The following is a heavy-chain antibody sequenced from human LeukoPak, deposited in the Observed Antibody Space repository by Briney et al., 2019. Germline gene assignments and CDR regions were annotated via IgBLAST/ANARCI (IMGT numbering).Heavy chain of an antibody. CDR1: VGSISSYY. CDR3: ARLPSRGRFDP. D-gene: IGHD5-12*01. V-gene: IGHV4-59*01. Sequence: SETLSLTCTVSVGSISSYYWSWIRQPPGKGREGIGYIYYSGSTNYNPSLKSRVTISVDTSKNQSSLKLSSVTAADTAVYYCARLPSRGRFDPWGQGTLVTVSS. J-gene: IGHJ5*02. CDR2: IYYSGST.